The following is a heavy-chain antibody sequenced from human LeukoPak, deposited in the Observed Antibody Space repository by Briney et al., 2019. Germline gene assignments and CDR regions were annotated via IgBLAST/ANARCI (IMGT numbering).Heavy chain of an antibody. D-gene: IGHD3-22*01. CDR3: AKGRLSSGYDY. Sequence: GGSLRLSCAVSGITLSNYAMSWVRQAPGKGLEWVSAISGSGGSTYYADSVKGRFTISRDNSKNTLYLQMNSLRAEDTAVYYCAKGRLSSGYDYWGQGTLVTVSS. CDR1: GITLSNYA. J-gene: IGHJ4*02. CDR2: ISGSGGST. V-gene: IGHV3-23*01.